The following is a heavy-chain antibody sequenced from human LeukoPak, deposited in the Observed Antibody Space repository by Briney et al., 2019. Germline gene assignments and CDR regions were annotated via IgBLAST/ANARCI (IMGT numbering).Heavy chain of an antibody. CDR3: ARSGSGAKYYYYYYYMDV. Sequence: GASVKVSCKASGYTFTSYDINWLRQATGQGLEWMGWMNPNSGNTGYAQKFQGRVTMTRNTSISTAYMELSSLRSEDTAVYYCARSGSGAKYYYYYYYMDVWGKGTTVTVSS. CDR1: GYTFTSYD. V-gene: IGHV1-8*01. D-gene: IGHD4/OR15-4a*01. J-gene: IGHJ6*03. CDR2: MNPNSGNT.